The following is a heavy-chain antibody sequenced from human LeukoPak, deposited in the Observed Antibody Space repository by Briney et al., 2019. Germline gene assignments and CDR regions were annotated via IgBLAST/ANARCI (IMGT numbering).Heavy chain of an antibody. CDR3: ATSERTYYDSSGPYDY. D-gene: IGHD3-22*01. Sequence: ASVKVSCKVSGYTLTELSMHWVRQAPGKGLEWMGGFDPEDGETIYAQKFQGRVTMTEDTSTDTAYMELSSLRSEDTAVYYCATSERTYYDSSGPYDYWGQGTLVTVSS. CDR1: GYTLTELS. V-gene: IGHV1-24*01. CDR2: FDPEDGET. J-gene: IGHJ4*02.